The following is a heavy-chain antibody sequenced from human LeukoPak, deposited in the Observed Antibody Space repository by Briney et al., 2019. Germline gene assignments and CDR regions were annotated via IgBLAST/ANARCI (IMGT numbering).Heavy chain of an antibody. CDR1: GGSLSNHF. Sequence: SETLSLTCVVSGGSLSNHFWNWVRQPPGKGLEWIGYIYYSGSTNYNPSLKSRVTISVDTSKNQFSLKQASVTTADTAVYYCARDRWLGYWGQGTLVTVSS. V-gene: IGHV4-59*11. CDR3: ARDRWLGY. D-gene: IGHD5-12*01. CDR2: IYYSGST. J-gene: IGHJ4*02.